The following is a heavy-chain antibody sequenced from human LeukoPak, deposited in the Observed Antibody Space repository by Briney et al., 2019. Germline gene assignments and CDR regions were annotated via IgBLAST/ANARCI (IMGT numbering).Heavy chain of an antibody. J-gene: IGHJ5*02. Sequence: GGSLRLSCAASGFTFSNYWMHWVRQAPGKGLEWVANIKQDGSEKYYVDSVKGRFTISRDNAKNSLYLQMNSLRAEDTAVYYCARAIEEEFQYYYDSSGSTGWFDPWGQGTLVTVSS. CDR1: GFTFSNYW. CDR2: IKQDGSEK. V-gene: IGHV3-7*01. CDR3: ARAIEEEFQYYYDSSGSTGWFDP. D-gene: IGHD3-22*01.